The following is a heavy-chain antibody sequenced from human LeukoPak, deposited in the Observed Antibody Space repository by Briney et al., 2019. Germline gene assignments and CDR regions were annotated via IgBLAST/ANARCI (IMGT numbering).Heavy chain of an antibody. CDR3: ARVPISIAAAGTRYYYYYMDV. CDR1: GGTFSSYA. Sequence: SVKVSCKASGGTFSSYAISWVRQAPGQRLEWLGGIIPIFGTANYAQKFQGRVTITTDESTSTAYMELSSLRSEDTAVYYCARVPISIAAAGTRYYYYYMDVWGKGTTVTVSS. D-gene: IGHD6-13*01. CDR2: IIPIFGTA. V-gene: IGHV1-69*05. J-gene: IGHJ6*03.